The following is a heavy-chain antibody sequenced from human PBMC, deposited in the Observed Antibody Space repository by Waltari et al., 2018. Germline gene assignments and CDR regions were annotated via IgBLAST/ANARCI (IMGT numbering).Heavy chain of an antibody. V-gene: IGHV3-30*03. D-gene: IGHD2-8*02. J-gene: IGHJ6*02. CDR2: ISSDGSRK. CDR3: ASCTGGNCYYYGFDV. Sequence: QVQLVESGGGVVQPGRSLSLPCDASGFTFSSSGLHWVRQTPGRGLEWVAVISSDGSRKSYADSVKGRFSISRDNSKNSLSLEMNSLRPEDTAVYYCASCTGGNCYYYGFDVWGQGTTVTVSS. CDR1: GFTFSSSG.